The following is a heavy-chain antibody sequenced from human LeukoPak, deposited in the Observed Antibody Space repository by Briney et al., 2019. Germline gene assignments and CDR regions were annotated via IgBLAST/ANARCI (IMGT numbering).Heavy chain of an antibody. CDR2: IYYSGST. D-gene: IGHD4-17*01. Sequence: PSETLSLTCTVSGGSISSSSYYWGWIRQPPGKGLEWIGSIYYSGSTYYNPSLKSRVTISVDTSKNQFSLKLSSVTAADTALYYCARERNRWDWDDYGDEKAFDIWGQGTMVTVSS. J-gene: IGHJ3*02. CDR3: ARERNRWDWDDYGDEKAFDI. CDR1: GGSISSSSYY. V-gene: IGHV4-39*07.